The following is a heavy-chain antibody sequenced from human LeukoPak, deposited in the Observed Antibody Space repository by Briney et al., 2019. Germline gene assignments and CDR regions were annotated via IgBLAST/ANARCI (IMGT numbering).Heavy chain of an antibody. J-gene: IGHJ5*02. V-gene: IGHV4-4*09. CDR2: IYTSRST. CDR3: ARQAQDGTNNYFDP. D-gene: IGHD1-7*01. Sequence: SETLSLTCTVSGGSISGHYWSWIRQSPGRGLEWIGNIYTSRSTNYNPSLNSRDTISIDTSKNQFSLKVSSMTAADTAVYYCARQAQDGTNNYFDPWGQGTLVTVSS. CDR1: GGSISGHY.